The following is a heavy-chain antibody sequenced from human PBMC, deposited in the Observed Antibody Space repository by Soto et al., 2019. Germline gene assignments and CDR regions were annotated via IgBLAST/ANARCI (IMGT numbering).Heavy chain of an antibody. D-gene: IGHD1-26*01. CDR1: GFSFSNGW. J-gene: IGHJ4*02. Sequence: ELPLVESGGGLVKPGGSLRLSCAASGFSFSNGWMRWVRQAPGKGLEWVGRIKSKTDGETTDYAEPVKGRFTISRDVSKSTLYLQMNSLKIEGTVVYYCTTDAWEWGQGTLVTVSS. V-gene: IGHV3-15*05. CDR3: TTDAWE. CDR2: IKSKTDGETT.